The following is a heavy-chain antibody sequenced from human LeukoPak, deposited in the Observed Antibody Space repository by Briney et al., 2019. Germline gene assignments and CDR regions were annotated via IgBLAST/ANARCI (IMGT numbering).Heavy chain of an antibody. Sequence: PGGSLRLSCAASGLTVSSNYMSWVRQAPGTGLEWVSGIYSGGSTYYADSVKGRFTISRDNSKNTLYLQMNSLRAEDTAVYYCARGAVRIVGATPWYYYGMDVWGQGTTVTVSS. CDR1: GLTVSSNY. V-gene: IGHV3-66*01. D-gene: IGHD1-26*01. J-gene: IGHJ6*02. CDR2: IYSGGST. CDR3: ARGAVRIVGATPWYYYGMDV.